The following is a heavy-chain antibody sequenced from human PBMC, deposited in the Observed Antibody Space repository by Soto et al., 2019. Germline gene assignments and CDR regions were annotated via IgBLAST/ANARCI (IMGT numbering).Heavy chain of an antibody. CDR1: GGSISSYY. CDR2: IYYSGST. Sequence: PSETLSLTCTVSGGSISSYYWSWIRQPPGKGLEWIGYIYYSGSTNYNPSLKSRVTISVDTSKNQFSLKLSSVTAADTAVYYCARDSIAVAGTGNYYYGMDVWGQGTTVTVSS. CDR3: ARDSIAVAGTGNYYYGMDV. V-gene: IGHV4-59*01. D-gene: IGHD6-19*01. J-gene: IGHJ6*02.